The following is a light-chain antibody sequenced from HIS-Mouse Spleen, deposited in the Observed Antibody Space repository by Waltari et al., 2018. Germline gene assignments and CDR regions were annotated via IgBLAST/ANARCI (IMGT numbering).Light chain of an antibody. V-gene: IGLV2-14*03. Sequence: QSALTQPASVSGSPGQSITISCTGTSSDVGGYNYVPWYQQHPDKAPKLMVYDVSNRPPGVSNRFAGSKSGNTASLTISGLQAEDEADYYCSSYTSSSTWVFGGGTKLTVL. J-gene: IGLJ3*02. CDR2: DVS. CDR3: SSYTSSSTWV. CDR1: SSDVGGYNY.